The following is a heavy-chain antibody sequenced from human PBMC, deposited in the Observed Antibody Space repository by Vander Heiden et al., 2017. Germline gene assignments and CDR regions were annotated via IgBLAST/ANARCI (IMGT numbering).Heavy chain of an antibody. CDR1: GFTFSSCA. J-gene: IGHJ4*02. CDR2: ISSSGGNT. Sequence: EVQLLESGGGLVQPGGSLRLSCAASGFTFSSCAMSWVRQAPGKGLEWVSVISSSGGNTFYADSVKGGFTISRDNSKNTLYLQMDSLRAEDTAVYYCAKKDSGSVRHFDDWGQGTLVTVAS. D-gene: IGHD1-26*01. CDR3: AKKDSGSVRHFDD. V-gene: IGHV3-23*01.